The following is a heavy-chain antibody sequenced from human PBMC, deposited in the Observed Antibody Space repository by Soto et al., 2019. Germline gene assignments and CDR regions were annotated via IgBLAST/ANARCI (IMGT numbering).Heavy chain of an antibody. CDR1: GFTFSRYG. J-gene: IGHJ3*02. V-gene: IGHV3-30*02. CDR3: AKNLLEEPADYYDTKADALDT. CDR2: ISYDGSRT. D-gene: IGHD3-22*01. Sequence: GGSLRLSCAASGFTFSRYGVHWVRQAPDQALEWVSFISYDGSRTYYADSVKGRFTISRDNSKNTVFLQMDSLRAEDTAVYYCAKNLLEEPADYYDTKADALDTWGQGTMVTVSS.